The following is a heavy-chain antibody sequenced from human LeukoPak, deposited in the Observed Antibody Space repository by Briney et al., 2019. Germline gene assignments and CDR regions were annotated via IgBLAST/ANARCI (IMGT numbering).Heavy chain of an antibody. Sequence: GGSLRLSCAASGFTVSSNYMSWVRQAPGKGLEWVSVIYSGGSTYYADSVKGRFTISRDNSKNTLYLQMNSLRAEDTAVYYCARGIKKRIAVAGTVNDAFDIWGQGTMVTVSS. CDR1: GFTVSSNY. J-gene: IGHJ3*02. V-gene: IGHV3-66*01. CDR2: IYSGGST. D-gene: IGHD6-19*01. CDR3: ARGIKKRIAVAGTVNDAFDI.